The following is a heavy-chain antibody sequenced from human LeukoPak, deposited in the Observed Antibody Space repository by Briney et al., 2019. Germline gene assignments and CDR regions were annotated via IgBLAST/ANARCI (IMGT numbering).Heavy chain of an antibody. J-gene: IGHJ4*02. V-gene: IGHV3-48*04. CDR2: ISSSSSTI. Sequence: GGSLRLSCAASGFTFSSYSMNWVRQAPGKGLEWVSYISSSSSTIYYADSVKGRFTISRDNAKNSLYLQMNRLRAEETAVYYCARELYYLPAIRASPFDYWGQGTLLTVSS. CDR3: ARELYYLPAIRASPFDY. D-gene: IGHD1-26*01. CDR1: GFTFSSYS.